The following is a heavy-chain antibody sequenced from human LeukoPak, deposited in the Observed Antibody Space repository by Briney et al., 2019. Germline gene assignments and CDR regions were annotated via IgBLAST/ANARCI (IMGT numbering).Heavy chain of an antibody. CDR2: IIGSGANT. D-gene: IGHD6-13*01. CDR3: AKDRSDNSRWYCMAV. J-gene: IGHJ6*02. CDR1: GFTFSSYA. V-gene: IGHV3-23*01. Sequence: GGSLRLSCAASGFTFSSYAMSWVRQAPGKGLEWGSGIIGSGANTYYADSVKGRFTISRDNSKNTLYLQMNSLRADDTAVYHCAKDRSDNSRWYCMAVWGQGPTVTVSS.